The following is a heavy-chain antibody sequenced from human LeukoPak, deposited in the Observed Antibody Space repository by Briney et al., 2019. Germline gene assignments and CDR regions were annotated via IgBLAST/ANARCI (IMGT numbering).Heavy chain of an antibody. D-gene: IGHD5-12*01. CDR1: GFTFSNAW. J-gene: IGHJ4*02. V-gene: IGHV3-15*07. CDR3: TTDSNSGYFPPPFDY. CDR2: IKSKTDGGTT. Sequence: PGGSLRLSCAASGFTFSNAWMNWVRQAPGKGLEWVGRIKSKTDGGTTGYAAPVKGRFTISRDDSKNTLYLQMNSLKTEDTAVYYCTTDSNSGYFPPPFDYWGQGTLVTVSS.